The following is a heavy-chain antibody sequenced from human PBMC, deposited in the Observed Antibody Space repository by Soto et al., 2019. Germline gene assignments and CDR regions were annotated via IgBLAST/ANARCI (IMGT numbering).Heavy chain of an antibody. D-gene: IGHD3-10*01. CDR1: GYTFTSYG. CDR3: AGPDFYGSGGYCRRGYYYYGMDV. CDR2: ISAYNGNT. V-gene: IGHV1-18*04. Sequence: RASVKVSCKASGYTFTSYGISWVRQAPGQGLEWMGWISAYNGNTNYAQKLQGRVTMTTDTSTSTAYMELRSLRSDDTAVYYCAGPDFYGSGGYCRRGYYYYGMDVWGQGTTVTVSS. J-gene: IGHJ6*02.